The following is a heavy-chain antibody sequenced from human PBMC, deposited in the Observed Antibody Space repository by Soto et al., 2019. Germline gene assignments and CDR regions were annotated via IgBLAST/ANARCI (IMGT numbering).Heavy chain of an antibody. CDR2: IYYTGST. CDR1: GGSISNDNYS. V-gene: IGHV4-30-2*06. CDR3: ARGGFQLLPDY. Sequence: SETLSLTCTVSGGSISNDNYSWSWIRQSRGKGLEWIGYIYYTGSTYYNPSLKSRVTISIDRSKNQFSLKLSSVTVADSAVYYCARGGFQLLPDYWGQGSLVTVSS. D-gene: IGHD2-21*01. J-gene: IGHJ4*02.